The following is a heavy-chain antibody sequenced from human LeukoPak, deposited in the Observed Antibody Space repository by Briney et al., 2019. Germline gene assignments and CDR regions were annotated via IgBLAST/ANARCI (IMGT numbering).Heavy chain of an antibody. J-gene: IGHJ4*02. D-gene: IGHD1-7*01. CDR1: GYSFTSYW. V-gene: IGHV5-51*01. CDR2: IYPGDSDT. Sequence: GESLKISCKGSGYSFTSYWIGWVRQMPGKGLEWMGIIYPGDSDTRYSPSFQGQVTISADKSISTAYLQWSSLKVSDTAMYYCARINWNYDSGFDYWGQGTLVTVSS. CDR3: ARINWNYDSGFDY.